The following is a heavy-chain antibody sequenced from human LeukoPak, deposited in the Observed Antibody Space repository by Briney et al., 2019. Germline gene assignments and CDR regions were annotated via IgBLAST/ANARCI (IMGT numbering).Heavy chain of an antibody. Sequence: ASVKVSCKASGGTFTSYGISWVRQAPGQGLEWMGWISAYNGNTNYAQKLQGRVTMTTDTSTSTAYMELRSLRSDDTAVYYCARDSETYYDFWSGYYIPKYFQHWGQGTLVTVSS. CDR3: ARDSETYYDFWSGYYIPKYFQH. V-gene: IGHV1-18*01. CDR1: GGTFTSYG. D-gene: IGHD3-3*01. J-gene: IGHJ1*01. CDR2: ISAYNGNT.